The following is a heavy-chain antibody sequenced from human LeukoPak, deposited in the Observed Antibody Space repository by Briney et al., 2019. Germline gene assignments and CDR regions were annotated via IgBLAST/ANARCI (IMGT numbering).Heavy chain of an antibody. CDR3: ARAVLDYYDSSGYLSAYYFDY. V-gene: IGHV1-8*03. Sequence: ASVKVSCKASGYTFTSYDINWVRQATGQGLEWMGWMNPNSGNTGYAQKFQGRVTITRNTSISTAYMELSSLRSEDTAVYYCARAVLDYYDSSGYLSAYYFDYWVQGTLVTVSS. CDR2: MNPNSGNT. D-gene: IGHD3-22*01. J-gene: IGHJ4*02. CDR1: GYTFTSYD.